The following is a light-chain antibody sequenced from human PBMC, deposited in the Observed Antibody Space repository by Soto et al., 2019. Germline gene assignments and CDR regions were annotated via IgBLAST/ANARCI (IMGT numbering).Light chain of an antibody. CDR2: GNT. Sequence: QSVLTQPPSVSGAPRQRVTISCTGSRAAYDVHWYQQVPGTAPKLLIYGNTNRPSGVPERFSGSKSGTSASLAITGLQAEDEADYYCQSYDSSVSGSKVFGTGTKVTVL. CDR3: QSYDSSVSGSKV. J-gene: IGLJ1*01. CDR1: RAAYD. V-gene: IGLV1-40*01.